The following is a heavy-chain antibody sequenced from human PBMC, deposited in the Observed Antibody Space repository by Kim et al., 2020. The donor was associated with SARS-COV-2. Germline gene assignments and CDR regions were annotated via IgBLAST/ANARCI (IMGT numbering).Heavy chain of an antibody. CDR1: GGSISSYY. J-gene: IGHJ6*02. D-gene: IGHD3-10*01. CDR2: IYTSGST. V-gene: IGHV4-4*07. Sequence: SETLSLTCTVSGGSISSYYWSWIRQPAGKGLEWIGRIYTSGSTNYNPSLKSRVTMSVDTSKNQFSLKLSSVTAADTAVYYCARETTMVRGVINPWYYYYGMDVWGQGTTVTVSS. CDR3: ARETTMVRGVINPWYYYYGMDV.